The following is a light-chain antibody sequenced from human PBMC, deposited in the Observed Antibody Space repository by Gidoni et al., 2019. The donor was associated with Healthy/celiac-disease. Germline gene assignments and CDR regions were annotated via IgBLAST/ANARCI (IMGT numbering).Light chain of an antibody. J-gene: IGKJ1*01. CDR1: PSVSSSY. Sequence: ALTQSPGTLSLPPGERATLSCSASPSVSSSYLAWYQQKPGQAPRLLLYGASSRATAVADRCSGRGSRTVFTLTSSRLEPEDFAVYYCQQYGSSPETFXXXTKVEIK. CDR2: GAS. CDR3: QQYGSSPET. V-gene: IGKV3-20*01.